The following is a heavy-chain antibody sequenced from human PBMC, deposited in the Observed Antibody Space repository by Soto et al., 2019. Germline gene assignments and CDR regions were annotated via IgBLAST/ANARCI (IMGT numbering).Heavy chain of an antibody. CDR1: GGSISSGGYY. J-gene: IGHJ4*02. Sequence: QVQLRESGPGLVKPSQTLSLTCTVSGGSISSGGYYWSWIRQHPGKGLEWIGYIYYSGSTYYNPSLKSRVTISVDTSKNQFSLKLSSVTAADTAVYYCAREVQSDYGDSQGLDYWGQGTLVTVSS. D-gene: IGHD4-17*01. V-gene: IGHV4-31*03. CDR3: AREVQSDYGDSQGLDY. CDR2: IYYSGST.